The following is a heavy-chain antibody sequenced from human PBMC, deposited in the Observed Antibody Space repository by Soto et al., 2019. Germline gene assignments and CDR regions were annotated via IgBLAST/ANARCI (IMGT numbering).Heavy chain of an antibody. CDR1: GYTFTSYG. V-gene: IGHV1-18*04. CDR3: ARAPPYCSGGSCYLLYYYYYYGMDV. CDR2: ISAYNGNT. D-gene: IGHD2-15*01. J-gene: IGHJ6*02. Sequence: ASVKVPCKASGYTFTSYGISWVRQAPGQGLEWMGWISAYNGNTNYAQKLQGRVTMTTDTSTSTAYMELRSLRSDDTAVYYCARAPPYCSGGSCYLLYYYYYYGMDVWGQGTTVTVSS.